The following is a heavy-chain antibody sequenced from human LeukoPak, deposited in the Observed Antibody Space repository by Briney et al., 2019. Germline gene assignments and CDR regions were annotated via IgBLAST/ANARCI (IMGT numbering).Heavy chain of an antibody. CDR3: ARTYYDILTGFFSLPTFDY. Sequence: GGSLRLSCAASGFTFSSYGMHWVRQAPGKGLEWVSYISSSGSTIYYADSVKGRFTISRDNAKNSLYLQMNSLRAEDTAVYYCARTYYDILTGFFSLPTFDYWGQGTLVTVSS. D-gene: IGHD3-9*01. J-gene: IGHJ4*02. V-gene: IGHV3-48*01. CDR2: ISSSGSTI. CDR1: GFTFSSYG.